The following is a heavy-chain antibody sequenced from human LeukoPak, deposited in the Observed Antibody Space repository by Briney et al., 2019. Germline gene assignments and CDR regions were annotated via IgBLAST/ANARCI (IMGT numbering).Heavy chain of an antibody. D-gene: IGHD3-22*01. Sequence: PSQTLSLTCTVSGGSISSGGYYWSWIRQHPGKGLEWIGYIYYNGSTYYNPSLKSRVTISVDTSKNQFSLKLSSVTAADTAVYYCARTLRYYDSSLAFDIWGQGTMVTVSS. V-gene: IGHV4-31*03. CDR1: GGSISSGGYY. CDR3: ARTLRYYDSSLAFDI. J-gene: IGHJ3*02. CDR2: IYYNGST.